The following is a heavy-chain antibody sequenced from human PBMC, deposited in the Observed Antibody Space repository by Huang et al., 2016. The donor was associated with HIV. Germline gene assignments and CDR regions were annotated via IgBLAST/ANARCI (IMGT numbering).Heavy chain of an antibody. J-gene: IGHJ4*02. CDR2: IFPDDYDN. CDR3: ARRFSSSSGYFDY. D-gene: IGHD6-6*01. Sequence: VQLVQSGAEVNKPGESLKISCKGSGYSFSSYWVAWVRQMPGKGLEWMGIIFPDDYDNTYSPSFEGQGTISADKSIGTAYLQWSSLKASDTAMYYCARRFSSSSGYFDYWGQGSLVTVSS. V-gene: IGHV5-51*01. CDR1: GYSFSSYW.